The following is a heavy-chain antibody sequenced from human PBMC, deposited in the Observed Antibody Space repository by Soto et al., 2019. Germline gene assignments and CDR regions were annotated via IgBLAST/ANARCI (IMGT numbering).Heavy chain of an antibody. Sequence: QVQLQESGPGLVKPSETLSLTCTVSGGSISRYYWSWIRQPPGKGLEWIGSIYYSGSTNYNPSLKVRVNITVDTSKNQFSLKLSSVTAADTAVYYCARSDSSSWYSPGYYGMDVWGQGTTVTVSS. CDR3: ARSDSSSWYSPGYYGMDV. V-gene: IGHV4-59*01. D-gene: IGHD6-13*01. J-gene: IGHJ6*02. CDR2: IYYSGST. CDR1: GGSISRYY.